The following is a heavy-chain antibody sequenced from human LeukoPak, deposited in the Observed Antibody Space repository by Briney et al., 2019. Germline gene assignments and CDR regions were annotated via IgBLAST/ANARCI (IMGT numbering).Heavy chain of an antibody. J-gene: IGHJ4*02. D-gene: IGHD5-18*01. V-gene: IGHV3-48*01. CDR1: GFTFSSCT. Sequence: GGSLRLSCAASGFTFSSCTMNWVRQAPGKGLEWVSYISSSSSSIYYADSVKGRFTISRDNAKNSLYLQMNSLRAEDTAVYYCATRERGDTYGYKYWGQGTLVTVSS. CDR2: ISSSSSSI. CDR3: ATRERGDTYGYKY.